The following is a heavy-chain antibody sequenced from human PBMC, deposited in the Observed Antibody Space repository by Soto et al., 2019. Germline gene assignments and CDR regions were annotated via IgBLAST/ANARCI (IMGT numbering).Heavy chain of an antibody. CDR1: GFTFSSYG. Sequence: GGSLILSCAASGFTFSSYGMHWVRQAPGKGLEWVALIWFDGSDKYYADSVKGRFTISRDNSKNTLYLQMNSLRAEDTAVYYCARLYCTSASCYSVGAFDIWGQGTMVTV. J-gene: IGHJ3*02. CDR2: IWFDGSDK. CDR3: ARLYCTSASCYSVGAFDI. D-gene: IGHD2-2*01. V-gene: IGHV3-33*08.